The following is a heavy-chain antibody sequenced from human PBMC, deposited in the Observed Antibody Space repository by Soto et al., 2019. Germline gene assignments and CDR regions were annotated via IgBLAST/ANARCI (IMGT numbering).Heavy chain of an antibody. Sequence: SETLSLTCTVSGGSISSSSYYWGWIRQPPGKGLEWIGSIYYSGSTYYNPSLKSRVTISVDTSKNQFSLKLSSVTAADTAVYYCARRLRDYGENDRAFDIWCQGTMVTVSS. D-gene: IGHD4-17*01. CDR1: GGSISSSSYY. V-gene: IGHV4-39*01. J-gene: IGHJ3*02. CDR2: IYYSGST. CDR3: ARRLRDYGENDRAFDI.